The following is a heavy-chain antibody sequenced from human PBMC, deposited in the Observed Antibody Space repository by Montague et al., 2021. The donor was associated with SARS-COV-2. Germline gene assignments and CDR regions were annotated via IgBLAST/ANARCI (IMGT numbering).Heavy chain of an antibody. CDR3: ARDIAVAGLFDY. V-gene: IGHV4-34*01. J-gene: IGHJ4*02. Sequence: SETLSLTCAVYGASFSGYYWSWIRQPPGKGLEWIGEINHSGSTNYNPSLKSRVTISVDTSKNQFSLKLSSVTAADTAVYYRARDIAVAGLFDYWGQGALVTVSS. CDR2: INHSGST. D-gene: IGHD6-19*01. CDR1: GASFSGYY.